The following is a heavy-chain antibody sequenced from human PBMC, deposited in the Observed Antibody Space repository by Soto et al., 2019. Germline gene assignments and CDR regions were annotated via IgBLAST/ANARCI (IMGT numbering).Heavy chain of an antibody. J-gene: IGHJ4*02. Sequence: GLSRRLSCAASGFSCSRCGMHWLRQAPGKGLEWVAVIWYDGSNKYYADSVKGRFTISRDNSKNTLYLQMNSLRAEDTVVYYCARDLHSKSNPDFDHWAQGTLVTVSS. CDR3: ARDLHSKSNPDFDH. D-gene: IGHD7-27*01. CDR2: IWYDGSNK. CDR1: GFSCSRCG. V-gene: IGHV3-33*01.